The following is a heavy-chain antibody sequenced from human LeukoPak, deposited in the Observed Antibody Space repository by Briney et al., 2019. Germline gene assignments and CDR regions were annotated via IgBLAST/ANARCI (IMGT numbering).Heavy chain of an antibody. J-gene: IGHJ4*02. Sequence: SETLSLTCTVSGGSINSSSYYWGWLRQSPGKGLEWIGNIYYSETTYYNPSLKSRVTISVDTSKNQCSLKLSSMTAADTAVYYCARRVGSGRCYLDYWGQGTLVTVSS. V-gene: IGHV4-39*01. CDR1: GGSINSSSYY. CDR2: IYYSETT. CDR3: ARRVGSGRCYLDY. D-gene: IGHD3-10*01.